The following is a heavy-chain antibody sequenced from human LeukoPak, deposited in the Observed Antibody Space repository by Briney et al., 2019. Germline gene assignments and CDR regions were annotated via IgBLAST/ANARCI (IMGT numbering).Heavy chain of an antibody. J-gene: IGHJ4*02. CDR1: GGSISSSSYY. V-gene: IGHV4-39*01. Sequence: KPSETLSLTCTVSGGSISSSSYYWGWIRQPPGKGLEWIGSIYYSGSTYYNPSLKSRVTISVDTSKNQFSLKLSSVTAADTAVYYCAGQFDNRGYDFWSGSPFFDYWGQGTLVTVSS. CDR3: AGQFDNRGYDFWSGSPFFDY. D-gene: IGHD3-3*01. CDR2: IYYSGST.